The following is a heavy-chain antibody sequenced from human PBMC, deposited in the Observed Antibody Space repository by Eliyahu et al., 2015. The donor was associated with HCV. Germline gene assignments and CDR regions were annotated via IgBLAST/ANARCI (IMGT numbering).Heavy chain of an antibody. J-gene: IGHJ4*02. Sequence: QVQLVESGGGVVQPGRSLRLSXAASGFTXXSYGMHWVXQAPGXGLEWVAVISYDGSNKYYADSVKGRFTISRDNSKNTLYLQMNSLRAEDTAVYYCAKWGNSGWYSFDYWGQGTLVTVSS. CDR2: ISYDGSNK. D-gene: IGHD6-19*01. V-gene: IGHV3-30*18. CDR3: AKWGNSGWYSFDY. CDR1: GFTXXSYG.